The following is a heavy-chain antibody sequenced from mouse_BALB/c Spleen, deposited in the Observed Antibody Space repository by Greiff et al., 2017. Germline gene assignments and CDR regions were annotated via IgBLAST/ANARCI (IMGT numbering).Heavy chain of an antibody. CDR2: ISSGGGST. CDR3: ARHALYGSNPLWYFDV. D-gene: IGHD1-1*01. Sequence: EVQLVESGGGLVKPGGSLKLSCAASGFAFSSYDMSWVRQTPEKRLEWVAYISSGGGSTYYPDTVKGRFTISRDNAKNTLYLQKSSLKSEDTAMYYGARHALYGSNPLWYFDVWGAGTTVTVSS. V-gene: IGHV5-12-1*01. J-gene: IGHJ1*01. CDR1: GFAFSSYD.